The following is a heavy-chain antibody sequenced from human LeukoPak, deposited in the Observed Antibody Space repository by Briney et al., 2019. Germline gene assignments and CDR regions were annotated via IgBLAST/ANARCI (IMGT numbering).Heavy chain of an antibody. Sequence: GGSLRFSCIASGFTFSSYELNWVRQAPGKGLEWVSYISSSGSTTYYADSVKGRFTMSRDNAKNSLYLQMNSLRAEDTAVYYCARFLFPWGFDYWGQGILVTVSS. V-gene: IGHV3-48*03. CDR3: ARFLFPWGFDY. CDR2: ISSSGSTT. J-gene: IGHJ4*02. D-gene: IGHD2/OR15-2a*01. CDR1: GFTFSSYE.